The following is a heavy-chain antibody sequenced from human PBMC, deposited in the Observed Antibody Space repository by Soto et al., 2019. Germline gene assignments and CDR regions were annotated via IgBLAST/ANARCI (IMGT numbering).Heavy chain of an antibody. J-gene: IGHJ6*03. V-gene: IGHV1-8*01. CDR1: GYTFPSYD. Sequence: ASXKVSCKASGYTFPSYDINWVRQATGQGLEWMGWMNPNSGNTGYAQKFQGRVTMTRNTSISTAYMELSSLRSEDTAVYYCATYSSSWPYYYYYYMDVWGKGTTVTVSS. D-gene: IGHD6-13*01. CDR2: MNPNSGNT. CDR3: ATYSSSWPYYYYYYMDV.